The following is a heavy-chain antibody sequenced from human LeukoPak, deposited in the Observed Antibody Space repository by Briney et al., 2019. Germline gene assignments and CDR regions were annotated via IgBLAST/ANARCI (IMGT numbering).Heavy chain of an antibody. D-gene: IGHD3-22*01. CDR1: GFTFSSYS. Sequence: GGSLRLSCAASGFTFSSYSMNWVRQAPGKGLEWVSSISSSSSYIYYADSVKGRFTISRDNAKNSLYLQMNSLRAEDTAVYCCAGDRDSSGYPYFDYWGQGTLVTVSS. V-gene: IGHV3-21*01. J-gene: IGHJ4*02. CDR3: AGDRDSSGYPYFDY. CDR2: ISSSSSYI.